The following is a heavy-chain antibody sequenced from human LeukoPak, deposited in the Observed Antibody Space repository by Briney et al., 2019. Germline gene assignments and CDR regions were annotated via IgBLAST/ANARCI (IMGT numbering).Heavy chain of an antibody. D-gene: IGHD5-24*01. J-gene: IGHJ2*01. V-gene: IGHV4-59*01. CDR2: IYYSGST. Sequence: PSETLSLTCTVSGGSISSYYWSWIRQPPGKGLEWIGYIYYSGSTSYNPSLKSRVTISVDTSKNQFSLKLSSVTAADTAVYYCARDLGDGYNPYWYFDLWGRGTLVTVSS. CDR1: GGSISSYY. CDR3: ARDLGDGYNPYWYFDL.